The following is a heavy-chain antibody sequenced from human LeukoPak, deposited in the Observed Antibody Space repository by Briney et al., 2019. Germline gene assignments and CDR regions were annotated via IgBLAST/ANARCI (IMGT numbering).Heavy chain of an antibody. CDR3: ARGPYVLLWFGEVSVGYFDY. V-gene: IGHV1-18*01. CDR2: ISAYNGNT. Sequence: ASVKVSCKASGYTFTSYGISWVRQAPGQGLEWMGWISAYNGNTNYAQKLQGRVTMTTDTSTSTAYMELRSLRSDDTAVYYCARGPYVLLWFGEVSVGYFDYWGQGTLVTVSS. CDR1: GYTFTSYG. D-gene: IGHD3-10*01. J-gene: IGHJ4*02.